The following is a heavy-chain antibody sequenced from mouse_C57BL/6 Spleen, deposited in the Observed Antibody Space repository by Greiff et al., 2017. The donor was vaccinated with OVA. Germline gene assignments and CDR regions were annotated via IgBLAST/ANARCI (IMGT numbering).Heavy chain of an antibody. CDR3: ASFITTVVARGLYAMDY. CDR1: GYTFTSYW. Sequence: QVQLKQPGAELVKPGASVKLSCKASGYTFTSYWMHWVKQRPGRGLEWIGRIDPNSGGTKYNEKFKSKATLTVDKPSSTAYMQLSSLTSEDSAVYYCASFITTVVARGLYAMDYWGQGTSVTVSS. D-gene: IGHD1-1*01. CDR2: IDPNSGGT. V-gene: IGHV1-72*01. J-gene: IGHJ4*01.